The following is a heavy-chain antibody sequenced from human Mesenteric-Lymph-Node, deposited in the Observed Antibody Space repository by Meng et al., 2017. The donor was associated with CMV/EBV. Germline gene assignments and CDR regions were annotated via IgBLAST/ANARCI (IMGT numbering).Heavy chain of an antibody. Sequence: GESLKISCAASGFTFSSYSMNWVRQAPGKGLEWVSSISSSSSYIYYADSVKGRFTISRDNAKNSLYLQMNSLRAEDTAVYYCASGEGYCSGANCYMAAFDIWGQGTMVTVSS. CDR1: GFTFSSYS. D-gene: IGHD2-2*02. V-gene: IGHV3-21*01. CDR2: ISSSSSYI. J-gene: IGHJ3*02. CDR3: ASGEGYCSGANCYMAAFDI.